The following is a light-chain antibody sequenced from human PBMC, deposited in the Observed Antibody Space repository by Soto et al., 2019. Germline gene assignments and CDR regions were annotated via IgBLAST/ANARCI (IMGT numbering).Light chain of an antibody. V-gene: IGKV1-5*01. Sequence: EIRMTQSPSSLYAFVGDGVTIXCRASQSFRRRFVWYQQNAGKPPKLLISAASNLQSGVQSRLSGSGSGKEFTLNISGMQPDDFAIYYCKQYNTYSRRTFGQGTKVDIK. CDR1: QSFRRR. J-gene: IGKJ1*01. CDR2: AAS. CDR3: KQYNTYSRRT.